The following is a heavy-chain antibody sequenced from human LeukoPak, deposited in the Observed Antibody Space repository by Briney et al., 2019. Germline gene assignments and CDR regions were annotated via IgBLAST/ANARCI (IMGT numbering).Heavy chain of an antibody. CDR1: GFTFSNHG. Sequence: GGSLRLSCAASGFTFSNHGVNWVRQAPGKGLEWVSGISPSGDITYYADSVKGRFTISRDNAKNSLYLQMNSLRAEDTAVYYCARDAYSGSYYVGYNWFDPWGQGTLVTVSS. CDR2: ISPSGDIT. D-gene: IGHD1-26*01. J-gene: IGHJ5*02. V-gene: IGHV3-23*01. CDR3: ARDAYSGSYYVGYNWFDP.